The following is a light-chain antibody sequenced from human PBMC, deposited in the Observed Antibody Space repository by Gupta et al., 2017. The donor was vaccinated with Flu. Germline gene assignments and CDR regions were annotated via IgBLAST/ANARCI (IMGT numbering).Light chain of an antibody. J-gene: IGLJ3*02. CDR2: SNN. CDR3: AAWDDSLNGVV. CDR1: SSNNGSNT. Sequence: QSVPPQPPSASGTPAQRVTISCSGSSSNNGSNTVNWYQQLPGTAPKLLIYSNNQRPSGVPDRFSGSKSGTSASLAISGLQSEDEADYYCAAWDDSLNGVVFGGGTKLTVL. V-gene: IGLV1-44*01.